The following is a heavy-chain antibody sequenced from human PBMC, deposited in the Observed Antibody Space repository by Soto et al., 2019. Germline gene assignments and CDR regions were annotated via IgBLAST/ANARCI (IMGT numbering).Heavy chain of an antibody. J-gene: IGHJ3*02. Sequence: ASVKVSCKASGYTFTSYGISWVRQAPGQGLEWMGWISAYNGNTNYAQKLQGRVTMTTDTSTSTAYMELRSLRSDDTAVYYCARGAASYYYDSSGWFTFDIWGQGTMVTVSS. V-gene: IGHV1-18*04. CDR1: GYTFTSYG. CDR3: ARGAASYYYDSSGWFTFDI. CDR2: ISAYNGNT. D-gene: IGHD3-22*01.